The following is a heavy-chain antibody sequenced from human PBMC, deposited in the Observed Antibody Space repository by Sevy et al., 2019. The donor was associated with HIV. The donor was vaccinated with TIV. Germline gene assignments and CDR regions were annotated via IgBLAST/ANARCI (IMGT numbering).Heavy chain of an antibody. J-gene: IGHJ4*02. CDR3: AKASRGYSYGYYFDY. CDR2: ISGSGGST. V-gene: IGHV3-23*01. Sequence: GESLKISCAASGFTFSSYAMSWVRQAPGKGLEWVSAISGSGGSTYYADSVKGRFTISRDNSKNTLYLQMNSLRAEDTAVYYCAKASRGYSYGYYFDYWGQGTLVTVSS. CDR1: GFTFSSYA. D-gene: IGHD5-18*01.